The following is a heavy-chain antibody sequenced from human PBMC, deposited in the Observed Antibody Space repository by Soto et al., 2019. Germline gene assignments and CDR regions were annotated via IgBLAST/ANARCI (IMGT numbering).Heavy chain of an antibody. D-gene: IGHD6-19*01. CDR2: IKQDGSEK. Sequence: GGSLRLSCAASGFIFSDYWMSWVRQAPGKGLEWVANIKQDGSEKYYVDSVEGRFTTSRDNAKASLYLQMSSLRAEDTAVYFCARAAYSNGWMFEYWGQGALVTVSS. J-gene: IGHJ4*01. V-gene: IGHV3-7*01. CDR1: GFIFSDYW. CDR3: ARAAYSNGWMFEY.